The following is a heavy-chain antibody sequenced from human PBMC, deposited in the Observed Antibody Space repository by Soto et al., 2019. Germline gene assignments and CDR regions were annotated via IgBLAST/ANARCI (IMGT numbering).Heavy chain of an antibody. CDR2: MSSTDSST. D-gene: IGHD3-16*01. V-gene: IGHV3-23*01. J-gene: IGHJ5*02. CDR1: GITFTDYS. Sequence: LSCTAPGITFTDYSSSWVCLAPAKRVDGVATMSSTDSSTYLAEPMKGRLSTSTDNTKNALHLHTISLRSEDKGLYYCAREYVPRHWYNWFHPWGQGTQVTVSS. CDR3: AREYVPRHWYNWFHP.